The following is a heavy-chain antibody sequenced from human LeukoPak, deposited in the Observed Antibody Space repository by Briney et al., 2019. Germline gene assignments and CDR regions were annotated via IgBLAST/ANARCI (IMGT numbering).Heavy chain of an antibody. D-gene: IGHD6-19*01. V-gene: IGHV4-4*07. CDR1: GYSISSSY. CDR2: IYTSGGT. CDR3: ARAAEYSSGWYLFDY. J-gene: IGHJ4*02. Sequence: SETLSLTCTVSGYSISSSYWSWIRQPAGKGLEWIGRIYTSGGTNYNPSLKTRVTMSVDTSKNQVSLKLSSVTAADTAMYYCARAAEYSSGWYLFDYWGQGILVTVSA.